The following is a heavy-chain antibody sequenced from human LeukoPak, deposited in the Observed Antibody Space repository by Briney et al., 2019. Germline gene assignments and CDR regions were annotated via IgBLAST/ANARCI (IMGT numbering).Heavy chain of an antibody. CDR3: ARDLYGDWYFDL. Sequence: SETLSLTCTVSGGPINSGNHYWSWVRQPAGKGLEWIGRIYTSGSTIYNPSLKSRVTMSIDTSKNQFSLKLNSVTAADTAVYYCARDLYGDWYFDLWGRGTLVTVSS. D-gene: IGHD2-8*01. J-gene: IGHJ2*01. CDR1: GGPINSGNHY. CDR2: IYTSGST. V-gene: IGHV4-61*02.